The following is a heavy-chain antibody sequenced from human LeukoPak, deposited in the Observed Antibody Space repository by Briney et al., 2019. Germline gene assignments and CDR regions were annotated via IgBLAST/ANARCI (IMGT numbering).Heavy chain of an antibody. CDR1: GGSISSSSYY. CDR2: IYYSGST. V-gene: IGHV4-39*07. CDR3: ARGRYYFDY. Sequence: SETLSLTCTVSGGSISSSSYYWGWIRQPPGKGLEWIGSIYYSGSTYYNPSLKSRVTISVDTSKNQFSLRLSSVTAADTAVYYCARGRYYFDYWGQGTLVTVSS. J-gene: IGHJ4*02.